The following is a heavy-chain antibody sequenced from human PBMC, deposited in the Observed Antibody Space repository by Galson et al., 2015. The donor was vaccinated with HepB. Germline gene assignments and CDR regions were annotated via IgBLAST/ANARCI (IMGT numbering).Heavy chain of an antibody. J-gene: IGHJ4*02. CDR1: GFTVSSDY. D-gene: IGHD3-10*01. CDR3: ARSGYYGSGSYHPGNFDY. Sequence: SLRLSCASSGFTVSSDYMSWVRQAPGKGLEWVSVTYSGGITYYADSVKGRFSISRDTSKNTLYLQMSSLRAEDTAVYYCARSGYYGSGSYHPGNFDYWGQGTLVTVSS. CDR2: TYSGGIT. V-gene: IGHV3-66*01.